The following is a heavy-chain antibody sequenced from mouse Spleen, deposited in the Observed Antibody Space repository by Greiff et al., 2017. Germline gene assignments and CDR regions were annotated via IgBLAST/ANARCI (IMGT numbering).Heavy chain of an antibody. CDR2: IDPENGDT. CDR1: GFNIKDDY. D-gene: IGHD2-2*01. Sequence: EVQLQQSGAELVRPGASVKLSCTASGFNIKDDYMHWVKQRPEQGLEWIGWIDPENGDTEYASKFQGKATITADTSSNTAYLQLSSLTSEDTAVYYCTTRTMVRVYWGQGTLVTVSA. CDR3: TTRTMVRVY. J-gene: IGHJ3*01. V-gene: IGHV14-4*01.